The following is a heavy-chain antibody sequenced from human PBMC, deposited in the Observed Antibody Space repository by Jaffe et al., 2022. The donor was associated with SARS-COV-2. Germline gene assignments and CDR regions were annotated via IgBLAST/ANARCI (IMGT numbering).Heavy chain of an antibody. D-gene: IGHD1-26*01. V-gene: IGHV3-30-3*01. CDR3: ARAEDSGSLAFDI. J-gene: IGHJ3*02. Sequence: QVQLVESGGGVVQPGRSLRLSCAASGFTFSSYAMHWVRQAPGKGLEWVAVISYDGSNKYYADSVKGRFTISRDNSKNTLYLQMNSLRAEDTAVYYCARAEDSGSLAFDIWGQGTMVTVSS. CDR1: GFTFSSYA. CDR2: ISYDGSNK.